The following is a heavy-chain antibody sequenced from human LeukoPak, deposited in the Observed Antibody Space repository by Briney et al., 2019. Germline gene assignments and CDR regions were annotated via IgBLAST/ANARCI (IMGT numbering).Heavy chain of an antibody. Sequence: RPSETLSLTCTVSGGSISSGAYYWSWVRQHPGKGLEWIGYIHYSGSTYYNPSLKSRTFISIDSSKNQFSLNLSSVTAADTAVYYCARRGGYDFWNYWGQGTLVTVSS. CDR2: IHYSGST. V-gene: IGHV4-31*03. CDR1: GGSISSGAYY. J-gene: IGHJ4*02. D-gene: IGHD3-3*01. CDR3: ARRGGYDFWNY.